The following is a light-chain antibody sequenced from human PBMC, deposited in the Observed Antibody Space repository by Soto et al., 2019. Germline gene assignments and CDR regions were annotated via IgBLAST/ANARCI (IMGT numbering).Light chain of an antibody. CDR2: GAS. CDR3: QQYDNWPPYT. J-gene: IGKJ2*01. Sequence: DIVMTQSPATLSVSPGERATLSCRASQSVSRNLAWYQQTPGQPPRLLIYGASTRATGIPARFSGSGSGTEFTLSISSLQSEDFALYYCQQYDNWPPYTFGQGTKLEIK. CDR1: QSVSRN. V-gene: IGKV3-15*01.